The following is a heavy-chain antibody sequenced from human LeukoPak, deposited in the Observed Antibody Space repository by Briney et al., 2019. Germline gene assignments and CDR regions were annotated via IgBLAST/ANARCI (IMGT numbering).Heavy chain of an antibody. V-gene: IGHV1-24*01. CDR3: ARGGRIQLWLLHYYHYMDV. Sequence: GASVKVSCKVSGYTLTELSMHWVRQAPGKGLEWMGGFDPEDGEIIYAQKFQGRVTMTEDTSTDTAYMELRSLRSDDTAVYYCARGGRIQLWLLHYYHYMDVWGKGTTVTVSS. CDR2: FDPEDGEI. D-gene: IGHD5-18*01. CDR1: GYTLTELS. J-gene: IGHJ6*03.